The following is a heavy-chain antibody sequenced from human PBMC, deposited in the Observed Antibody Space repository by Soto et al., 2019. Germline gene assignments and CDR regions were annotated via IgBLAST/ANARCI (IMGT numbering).Heavy chain of an antibody. CDR3: ARADYYDLDY. Sequence: QVQLVQSGAEVKKPGASVKVSCKASGYTFTSYAMHWVRQAPGQRLEWMGWINAVNGNTKYSQKFQGRVTITRDTSASTAYMELSSLRSEDTAVYYCARADYYDLDYWGQGTLVTVSS. CDR1: GYTFTSYA. J-gene: IGHJ4*02. V-gene: IGHV1-3*01. D-gene: IGHD3-22*01. CDR2: INAVNGNT.